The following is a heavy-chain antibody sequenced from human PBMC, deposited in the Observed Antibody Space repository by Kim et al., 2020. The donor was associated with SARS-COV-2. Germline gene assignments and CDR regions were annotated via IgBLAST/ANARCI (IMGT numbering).Heavy chain of an antibody. V-gene: IGHV4-39*01. Sequence: SETLSLTCTVSGGSISSNCYFWAWLRQPPGKGLEGIGNVSCSGRTNYTPSRGRPITTSLYTSKTQLSLHPSSVTAAAAAVYPCARRYAITGSYTAYDFD. CDR2: VSCSGRT. D-gene: IGHD3-10*01. CDR3: ARRYAITGSYTAYDFD. J-gene: IGHJ4*01. CDR1: GGSISSNCYF.